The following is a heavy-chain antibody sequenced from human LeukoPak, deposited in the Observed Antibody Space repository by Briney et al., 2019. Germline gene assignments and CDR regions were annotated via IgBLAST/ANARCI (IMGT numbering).Heavy chain of an antibody. Sequence: SQTLSLTCTVSGGSISSGSYYWSWIRQPAGKGLEWIGRIYTSGSTNYNPSLKSRVTISVGTSKNQFPLKLSSVTAADTAVYYCARERITMIVVVNGPFDYWGQGTLVTVSS. CDR3: ARERITMIVVVNGPFDY. J-gene: IGHJ4*02. V-gene: IGHV4-61*02. CDR1: GGSISSGSYY. CDR2: IYTSGST. D-gene: IGHD3-22*01.